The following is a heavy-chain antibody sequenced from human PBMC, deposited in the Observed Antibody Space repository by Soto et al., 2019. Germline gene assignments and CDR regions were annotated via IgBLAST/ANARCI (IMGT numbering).Heavy chain of an antibody. CDR1: GGTFSNYA. J-gene: IGHJ6*02. CDR2: IVPIFGTT. V-gene: IGHV1-69*12. Sequence: QVQLVQSGAEVKKPGSLVKVSCKVSGGTFSNYAIDWVRLAPGHGLEWMGGIVPIFGTTYYTQKFQGRATIIADDSTTTAYLEMSSLSSEDTAIYYCARVEAVAGLYNYHGLDVWGQGTAVTVSS. D-gene: IGHD6-19*01. CDR3: ARVEAVAGLYNYHGLDV.